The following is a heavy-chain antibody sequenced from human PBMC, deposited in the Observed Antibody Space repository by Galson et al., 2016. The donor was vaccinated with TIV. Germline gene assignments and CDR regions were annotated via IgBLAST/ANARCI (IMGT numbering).Heavy chain of an antibody. J-gene: IGHJ6*02. CDR3: ARDRGSMTMILVADYYYAMDV. V-gene: IGHV1-18*01. CDR2: IGANSGDT. CDR1: GYTFSKYG. D-gene: IGHD3-22*01. Sequence: SVKVSCKASGYTFSKYGISWVRQAPGQGLEWVGWIGANSGDTNSAQKLQGRVTLATDTSTSTAYMELRSLRSDDTAVYYCARDRGSMTMILVADYYYAMDVWGQGTTVTFSS.